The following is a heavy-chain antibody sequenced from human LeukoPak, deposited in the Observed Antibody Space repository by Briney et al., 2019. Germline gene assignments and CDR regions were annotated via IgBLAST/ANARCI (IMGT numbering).Heavy chain of an antibody. J-gene: IGHJ4*02. CDR3: ARDYRPWYSSSFHPLYYFDY. D-gene: IGHD6-13*01. Sequence: SVKVSCKASGGTFSSYAISWVRQAPGQGLEWMGRIIPILGIANYAQKFQGRVTITADKSTSTAYMELSSLRSEDTAVYYCARDYRPWYSSSFHPLYYFDYWGQGTLVTVSS. V-gene: IGHV1-69*04. CDR2: IIPILGIA. CDR1: GGTFSSYA.